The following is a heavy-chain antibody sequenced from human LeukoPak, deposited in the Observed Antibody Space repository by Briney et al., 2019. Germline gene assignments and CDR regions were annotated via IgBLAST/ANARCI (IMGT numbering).Heavy chain of an antibody. D-gene: IGHD2-8*01. Sequence: SETLSLTCAVSGYSISSGYYWGWIRQPPGKGLEWIGSIYHRGSTYYNPSLKSRVTISVDTSKNQFSLKLSSVTAADTAVYYCARRVAFCTNGVCYLPPEHFDYWGQGTLVTVSS. CDR1: GYSISSGYY. CDR3: ARRVAFCTNGVCYLPPEHFDY. CDR2: IYHRGST. J-gene: IGHJ4*02. V-gene: IGHV4-38-2*01.